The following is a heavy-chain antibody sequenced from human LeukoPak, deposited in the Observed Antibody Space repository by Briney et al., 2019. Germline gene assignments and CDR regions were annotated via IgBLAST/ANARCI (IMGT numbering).Heavy chain of an antibody. CDR2: INHSGST. Sequence: SETLSLTCAVYGGSFSGYYWSWIRQPPGKGLEWIGEINHSGSTNYNPSLKSRVTISVDTSKNQFSLKLSSVTAADTAVYYCARGRDSGYLVFDYWGQGALVTVSS. CDR1: GGSFSGYY. CDR3: ARGRDSGYLVFDY. J-gene: IGHJ4*02. V-gene: IGHV4-34*01. D-gene: IGHD3-22*01.